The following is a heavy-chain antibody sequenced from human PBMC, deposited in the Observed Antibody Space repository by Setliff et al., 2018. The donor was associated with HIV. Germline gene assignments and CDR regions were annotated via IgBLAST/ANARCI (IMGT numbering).Heavy chain of an antibody. Sequence: LSLTCTVSGGSISSHYWSWIRQPPGKGLEWIGYIYPSASTNYNPSLKSRVTISVDTSKNQFSLKLSSVTAADTAVYYCASYYGADEPSYYFDFWGQGTQVTVSS. CDR3: ASYYGADEPSYYFDF. CDR2: IYPSAST. J-gene: IGHJ4*02. D-gene: IGHD3-22*01. CDR1: GGSISSHY. V-gene: IGHV4-59*11.